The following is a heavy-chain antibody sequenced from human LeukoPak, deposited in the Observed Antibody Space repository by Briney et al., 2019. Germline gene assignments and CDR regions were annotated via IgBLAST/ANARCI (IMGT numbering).Heavy chain of an antibody. D-gene: IGHD3-10*01. V-gene: IGHV4-39*07. CDR2: IYYSGST. Sequence: SETLSLTCTVSGGSISSSSYYWGWIRQPPGRGLEWIGSIYYSGSTYYNPSLKSRVTISVDTSKNQFSLKLSSVTAADTAVYYCARDRSVRGVDYWGQGTLVTVSS. CDR3: ARDRSVRGVDY. J-gene: IGHJ4*02. CDR1: GGSISSSSYY.